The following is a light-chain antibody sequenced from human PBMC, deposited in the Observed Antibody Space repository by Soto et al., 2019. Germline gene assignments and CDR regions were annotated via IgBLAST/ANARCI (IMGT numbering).Light chain of an antibody. Sequence: QAVLTQPPSVSGAPGQRVTISCTGSSSNIGAGYDVHWYQQLPGTAPKLLIYGNSNRPSGVPHRFSGSKSGTSASLAITGLQAEDEADYYCQSYDSGLSGYVFGTGTKLTVL. CDR1: SSNIGAGYD. CDR2: GNS. CDR3: QSYDSGLSGYV. V-gene: IGLV1-40*01. J-gene: IGLJ1*01.